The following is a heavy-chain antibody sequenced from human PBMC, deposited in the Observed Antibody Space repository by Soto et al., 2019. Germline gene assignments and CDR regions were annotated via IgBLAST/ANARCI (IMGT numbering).Heavy chain of an antibody. CDR3: AKDEDV. CDR2: ISGSGGRT. J-gene: IGHJ6*02. Sequence: GGSLRLSGAASGFTFSSYAMCWVRQAPGKGLEWVAAISGSGGRTYYAGSVKGRFTISRDTSKNALYLQMNSLRAEDTAGYYCAKDEDVWGQGTTVTVSS. V-gene: IGHV3-23*01. CDR1: GFTFSSYA.